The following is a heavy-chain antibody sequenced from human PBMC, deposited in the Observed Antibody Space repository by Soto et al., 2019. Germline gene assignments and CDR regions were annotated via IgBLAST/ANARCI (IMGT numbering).Heavy chain of an antibody. J-gene: IGHJ4*02. D-gene: IGHD6-13*01. CDR2: IYYSGST. CDR1: GGSVSSGSYY. Sequence: PSETLSLTCTVSGGSVSSGSYYWSWIRQPPGKGLEWIGYIYYSGSTNYNPSLKSRVTISVDTSKNQFSLKLSSVTAADTAVYYCARGVIAVADFDYWGQGTLVTVSS. CDR3: ARGVIAVADFDY. V-gene: IGHV4-61*01.